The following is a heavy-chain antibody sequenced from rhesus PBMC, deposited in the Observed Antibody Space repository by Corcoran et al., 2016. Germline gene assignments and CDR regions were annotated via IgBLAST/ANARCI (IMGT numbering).Heavy chain of an antibody. CDR3: ARGGLQYLGWLLPNDAFDF. CDR1: GFSLTTSGMG. J-gene: IGHJ3*01. V-gene: IGHV2-174*01. Sequence: QVTLKESGPALVKPTQTLTLTCTFSGFSLTTSGMGVGWIRQPPGKALEWLELIYLDDDKRYSPSLKSRLTISKDTSKNQVVLTMTNMDPVDTATYYCARGGLQYLGWLLPNDAFDFWVQGLRVTVSS. CDR2: IYLDDDK. D-gene: IGHD3-3*01.